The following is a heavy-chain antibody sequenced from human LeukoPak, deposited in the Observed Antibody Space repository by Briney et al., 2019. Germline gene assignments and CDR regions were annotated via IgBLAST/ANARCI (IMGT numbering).Heavy chain of an antibody. V-gene: IGHV4-34*01. CDR1: GGSFSGYY. D-gene: IGHD6-19*01. J-gene: IGHJ4*02. CDR2: INHSGST. Sequence: PSETLSLTCAVYGGSFSGYYWSWIRQPPGKGLEWIGEINHSGSTNYNPSLKSRVTTSVDTSKNQFSLKLSSVTAADTAVYYCARLRVAGKEVNLDYWGQGTLVTVSS. CDR3: ARLRVAGKEVNLDY.